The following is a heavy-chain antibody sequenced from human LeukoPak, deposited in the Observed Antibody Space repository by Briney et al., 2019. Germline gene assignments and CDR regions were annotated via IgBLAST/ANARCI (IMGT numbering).Heavy chain of an antibody. J-gene: IGHJ4*02. CDR3: VRRGPNNSGLDY. Sequence: GGSLRLSCAASGFTFSSYTFFWVRQAPGKGLEWVASITSTSTYIYYADSVQGRFAVSRNNAKNSLYLQMNSLRAEDTAVFYCVRRGPNNSGLDYWGQGTLVTVSS. D-gene: IGHD5-12*01. CDR1: GFTFSSYT. V-gene: IGHV3-21*01. CDR2: ITSTSTYI.